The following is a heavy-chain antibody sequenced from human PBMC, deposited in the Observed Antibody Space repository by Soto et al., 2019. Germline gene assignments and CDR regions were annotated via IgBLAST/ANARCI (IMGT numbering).Heavy chain of an antibody. CDR1: GYTFTGYY. V-gene: IGHV1-2*04. J-gene: IGHJ6*02. CDR2: INPNSGGT. D-gene: IGHD2-15*01. Sequence: ASVKVSCKASGYTFTGYYMHWVRQAPGQGLEWMGWINPNSGGTNYAQKFQGWVTMTRDTSISTAYMELSRLRSDDTAVYYCARVGSRYYYGMEVWGQGTTVTVS. CDR3: ARVGSRYYYGMEV.